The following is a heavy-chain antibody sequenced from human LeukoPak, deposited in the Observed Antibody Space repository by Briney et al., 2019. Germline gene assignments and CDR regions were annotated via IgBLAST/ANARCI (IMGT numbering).Heavy chain of an antibody. CDR1: GYTFTSYT. Sequence: GASVKVSCKASGYTFTSYTMHWVRQAPGQRLEWMGWINAGNAKTRYSQKFQGRVTITRDTSASTAYMELNSLRAEDTAVYYCARDRSSADWGQGTLVTVSS. J-gene: IGHJ4*02. CDR2: INAGNAKT. V-gene: IGHV1-3*01. CDR3: ARDRSSAD. D-gene: IGHD5-12*01.